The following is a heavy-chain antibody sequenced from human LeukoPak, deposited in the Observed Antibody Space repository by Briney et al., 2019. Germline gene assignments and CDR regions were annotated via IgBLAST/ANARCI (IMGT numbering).Heavy chain of an antibody. CDR2: IRYGGSNK. CDR1: GFTFSSYS. Sequence: GGSLRLSCAASGFTFSSYSMHWVRQAPGKGLEWVAVIRYGGSNKYYADSVKGRFTISRDNSKNTLYLQMNSLRAEDTAVYYCAKDLPLYRPCSSTSCSTGVTTPSFDYWGQGTLVTVSS. J-gene: IGHJ4*02. V-gene: IGHV3-30*02. CDR3: AKDLPLYRPCSSTSCSTGVTTPSFDY. D-gene: IGHD2-2*02.